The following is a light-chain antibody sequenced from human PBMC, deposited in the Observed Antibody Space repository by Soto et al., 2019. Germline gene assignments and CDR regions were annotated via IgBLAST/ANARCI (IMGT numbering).Light chain of an antibody. CDR2: GAS. CDR3: QQYNNWPWT. J-gene: IGKJ1*01. CDR1: QSISDT. V-gene: IGKV3-15*01. Sequence: ETGITQSPATLSVSPGGRATLSCRASQSISDTLAWYQQKPGQAPRLLIHGASTRATGFPARFSGSGSGTDFTLTISSLQSEDFAVYYCQQYNNWPWTFGQGTKVDI.